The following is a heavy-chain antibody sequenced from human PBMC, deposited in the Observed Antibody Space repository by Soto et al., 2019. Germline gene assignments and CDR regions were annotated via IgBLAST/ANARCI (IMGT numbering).Heavy chain of an antibody. V-gene: IGHV4-30-2*01. CDR3: ATRPPQIVVTLLPFPS. Sequence: SETMSLTCAVSGGSISSGGYSWSWIRQPPGKGLEWIGYIYHSGSTYYNPSLKSRVTISVDRSKNQFSLKLSSMTGADTAVYYCATRPPQIVVTLLPFPSWGQGTPVTVSS. CDR2: IYHSGST. J-gene: IGHJ5*02. CDR1: GGSISSGGYS. D-gene: IGHD2-15*01.